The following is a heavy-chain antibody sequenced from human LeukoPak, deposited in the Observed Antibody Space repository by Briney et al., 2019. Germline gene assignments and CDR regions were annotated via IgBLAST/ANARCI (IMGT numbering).Heavy chain of an antibody. Sequence: PGGSLRLSCAASGFTFSSYSMNWVRQAPGKGLEWVSGISWNSGSMDYADSVKGRFTISRDNAKNSLYLQMNSLRAEDTAVYYCAKESSGWYPRVYFDYWGQGTLVTVSS. CDR1: GFTFSSYS. CDR3: AKESSGWYPRVYFDY. CDR2: ISWNSGSM. V-gene: IGHV3-9*01. D-gene: IGHD6-19*01. J-gene: IGHJ4*02.